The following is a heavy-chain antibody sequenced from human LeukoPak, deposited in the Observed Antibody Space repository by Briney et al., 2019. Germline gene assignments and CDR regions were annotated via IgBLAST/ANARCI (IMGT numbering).Heavy chain of an antibody. CDR2: ISGSSSYI. V-gene: IGHV3-21*01. CDR3: ARPYSSGWRMDAFDI. Sequence: GGSLRLSCAASGFTFSNYVMSWVRQAPGKGLEWVSSISGSSSYIYYADSVKGRFTISRDNAKNSLFLQMNSLRAEDTAVYYCARPYSSGWRMDAFDIWGQGTMVTVSS. CDR1: GFTFSNYV. D-gene: IGHD6-19*01. J-gene: IGHJ3*02.